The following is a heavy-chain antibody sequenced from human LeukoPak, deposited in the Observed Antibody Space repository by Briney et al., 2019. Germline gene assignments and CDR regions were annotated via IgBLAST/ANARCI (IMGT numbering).Heavy chain of an antibody. V-gene: IGHV3-64*01. J-gene: IGHJ4*02. CDR1: GFTFSSYA. CDR3: ARSWAGSRDYDSSGSRYYCDY. D-gene: IGHD3-22*01. Sequence: QAGGSLRLSCAGSGFTFSSYAMHWVRQAPGKGLEYVSAISSNGGSTYYANSVKGRFTISRDNSKNTLYLQMGSLRAEDMAVYYCARSWAGSRDYDSSGSRYYCDYWGQGTLVTVSS. CDR2: ISSNGGST.